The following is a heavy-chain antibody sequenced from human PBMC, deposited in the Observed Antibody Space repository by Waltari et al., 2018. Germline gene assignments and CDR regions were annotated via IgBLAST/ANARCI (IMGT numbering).Heavy chain of an antibody. CDR1: GYPLTELS. D-gene: IGHD3-10*01. CDR2: FYPDDGET. Sequence: QVHLVQSGAEVKKPGASGKVSCQVSGYPLTELSIHRVRPAPGKGRAWMGGFYPDDGETTYAQKFQGRVTMPEDTSPDTAYMELSSLRSEEPAVYYGATVSKGVRGVITRFFDYWGQGTLVTVSS. V-gene: IGHV1-24*01. CDR3: ATVSKGVRGVITRFFDY. J-gene: IGHJ4*02.